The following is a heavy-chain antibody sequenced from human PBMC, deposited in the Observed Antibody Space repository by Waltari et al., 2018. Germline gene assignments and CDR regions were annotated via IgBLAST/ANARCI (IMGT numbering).Heavy chain of an antibody. CDR1: GVPIRNYY. CDR3: ARDRYINHAFDI. Sequence: QVQLQESGPGLVKPSETLSLTCTVSGVPIRNYYWTWIRQSPGKGLEYIGYIYYSGNTDYNPSLKSRVSMSVDTSTNQISLKLTSVTTADTAIYYCARDRYINHAFDIWGQGTGVTVSS. J-gene: IGHJ3*02. V-gene: IGHV4-59*01. CDR2: IYYSGNT. D-gene: IGHD4-4*01.